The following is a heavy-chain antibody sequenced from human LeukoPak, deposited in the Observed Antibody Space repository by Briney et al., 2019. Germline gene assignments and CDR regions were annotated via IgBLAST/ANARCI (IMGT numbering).Heavy chain of an antibody. D-gene: IGHD3-22*01. CDR1: GYTFTGYY. J-gene: IGHJ4*02. CDR3: ARDTAYYYDSSGYEYFDY. V-gene: IGHV1-2*06. CDR2: INPNSGGT. Sequence: ASVKVSCKASGYTFTGYYMHWVRQAPGQGLEWMGRINPNSGGTNYAQKFQGRVTMTRDTSISTAYMELSRLRSDDTAVYYCARDTAYYYDSSGYEYFDYWDQGTLVTVSS.